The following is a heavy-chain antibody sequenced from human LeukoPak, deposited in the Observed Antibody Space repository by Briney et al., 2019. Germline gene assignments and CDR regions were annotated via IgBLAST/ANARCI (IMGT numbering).Heavy chain of an antibody. D-gene: IGHD1-26*01. V-gene: IGHV4-61*02. Sequence: SETLSLTCTVSGGSISSGSSCWSWIRQPAGNGLEWIGRIYSSGSTNYNLSLKSRVTISVDTSKNHFSLRLSSVTAADTAVYYCARVVGAMSFDYWGQGTLVTVSS. J-gene: IGHJ4*02. CDR2: IYSSGST. CDR1: GGSISSGSSC. CDR3: ARVVGAMSFDY.